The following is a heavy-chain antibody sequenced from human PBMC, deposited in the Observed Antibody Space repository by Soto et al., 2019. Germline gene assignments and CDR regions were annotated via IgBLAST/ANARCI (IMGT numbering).Heavy chain of an antibody. Sequence: GASVKVSCKASGYTFTSYGISWVRQAPGQGLEWMGWISAYNGNTNYAQKLQGRVTMTTDTSTSTAYMELRSLRSDDTAVYYCAREYYYDSSGRTAYDYWGQGTLVTVSS. D-gene: IGHD3-22*01. CDR3: AREYYYDSSGRTAYDY. CDR2: ISAYNGNT. J-gene: IGHJ4*02. V-gene: IGHV1-18*01. CDR1: GYTFTSYG.